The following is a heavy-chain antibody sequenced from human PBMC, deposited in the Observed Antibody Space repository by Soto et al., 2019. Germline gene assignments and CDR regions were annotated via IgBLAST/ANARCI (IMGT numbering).Heavy chain of an antibody. D-gene: IGHD3-22*01. CDR3: ARGSYYDSSGPFDY. J-gene: IGHJ4*02. CDR2: ISSSSSYT. V-gene: IGHV3-11*05. CDR1: GFTFSDYY. Sequence: GGSLRLSCAASGFTFSDYYMSWIRQAPGKGLEWVSYISSSSSYTNYADSVKGRFTISRDNAKNSLYLQMNSLRAEDTAVYYCARGSYYDSSGPFDYWGQGTLVTVSS.